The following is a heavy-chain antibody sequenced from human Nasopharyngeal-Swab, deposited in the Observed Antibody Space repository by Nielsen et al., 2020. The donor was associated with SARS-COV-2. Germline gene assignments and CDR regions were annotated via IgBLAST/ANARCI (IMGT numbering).Heavy chain of an antibody. CDR2: INPSGST. Sequence: SQTLSLTCAVYGGSFSGYYWSWIRQPPGKGLEWIGEINPSGSTNYNPSLKSRVTISVDTSKNQFSLKLSSVTTADTAVYYCAGGRGEYSSSSVFFDYWGQGTLVTVSS. J-gene: IGHJ4*02. CDR3: AGGRGEYSSSSVFFDY. CDR1: GGSFSGYY. V-gene: IGHV4-34*01. D-gene: IGHD6-6*01.